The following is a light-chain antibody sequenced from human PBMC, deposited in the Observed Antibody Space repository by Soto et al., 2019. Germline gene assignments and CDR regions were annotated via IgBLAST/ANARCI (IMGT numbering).Light chain of an antibody. CDR1: QSVGSF. CDR3: QHRANWLGT. V-gene: IGKV3-11*01. Sequence: EIVLTQSPATRSLSPGERATLSCTASQSVGSFLAWYQQKSGQTPRLLIYDASNRPPGIPARFSGSGSGTDFTLTISSLEPEDFAVYYCQHRANWLGTFGPGTKVDIK. J-gene: IGKJ3*01. CDR2: DAS.